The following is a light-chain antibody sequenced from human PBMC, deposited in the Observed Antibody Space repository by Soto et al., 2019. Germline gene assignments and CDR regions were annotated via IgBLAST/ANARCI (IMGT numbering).Light chain of an antibody. J-gene: IGLJ3*02. CDR3: SSYTTTTAWV. CDR1: SSDVGAYRY. Sequence: QSVLTQPASVSGSPGQSITISCTGSSSDVGAYRYVSWFQQHPGRAPKLIIYEVSNRPSGVSDRFSGSKSGNTASLTISGLKAEDEADYHCSSYTTTTAWVFGVGTKLTVL. V-gene: IGLV2-14*01. CDR2: EVS.